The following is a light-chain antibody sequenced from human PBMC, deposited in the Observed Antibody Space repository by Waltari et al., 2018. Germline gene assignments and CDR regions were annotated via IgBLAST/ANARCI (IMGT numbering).Light chain of an antibody. CDR1: SLPKLY. J-gene: IGLJ2*01. V-gene: IGLV3-25*03. CDR3: QSADTNFANHVV. CDR2: KDI. Sequence: SYDLTQPPSVSVSPGQTARITCSGDSLPKLYSYWYQQKPGQAPVLLIYKDIERPSGSPERFSGSSSGTTATLTISGVQAEDEADYYCQSADTNFANHVVFGGGTQLTVL.